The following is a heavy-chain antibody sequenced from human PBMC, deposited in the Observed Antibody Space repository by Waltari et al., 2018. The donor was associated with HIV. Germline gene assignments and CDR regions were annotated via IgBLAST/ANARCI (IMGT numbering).Heavy chain of an antibody. Sequence: QVQLQESGPGLVKPSETLSLTCSVSDYSITSGYYWGWIRQSPGRGLEWIGSISHSGTIVYSPSLKSRITLFRNTSKNQFFLKLTSATAADTAVYYCASTYYDLLEGWYFDFWGQGRLVTVSS. CDR2: ISHSGTI. J-gene: IGHJ4*02. D-gene: IGHD3-3*01. CDR3: ASTYYDLLEGWYFDF. CDR1: DYSITSGYY. V-gene: IGHV4-38-2*02.